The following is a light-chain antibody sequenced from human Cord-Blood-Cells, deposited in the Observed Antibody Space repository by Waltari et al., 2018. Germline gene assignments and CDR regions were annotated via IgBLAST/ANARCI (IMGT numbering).Light chain of an antibody. Sequence: DIQMTQSPSSPSASVGDRVTITCQASQDISNYLNWYQQKPGKAPKLLIYDASNLETGVPSRFSGSGSGTDFTFTISSLQPEDIATYYCQQYDNLTFGGGTKVEIK. V-gene: IGKV1-33*01. CDR3: QQYDNLT. CDR1: QDISNY. CDR2: DAS. J-gene: IGKJ4*01.